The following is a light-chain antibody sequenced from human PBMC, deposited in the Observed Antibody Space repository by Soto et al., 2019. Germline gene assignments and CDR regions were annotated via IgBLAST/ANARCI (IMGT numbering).Light chain of an antibody. J-gene: IGLJ3*02. V-gene: IGLV6-57*04. CDR1: SGSIASNY. Sequence: NFMLTQPHSVSASPGKTVTISCTRSSGSIASNYVQWYQQRQGSAPTTVIFEDNQRPSGVPDRFSGSIDSSSNSASLTISGLKTEDEADYYCQSYDGGNQVFGGGTKLTVL. CDR2: EDN. CDR3: QSYDGGNQV.